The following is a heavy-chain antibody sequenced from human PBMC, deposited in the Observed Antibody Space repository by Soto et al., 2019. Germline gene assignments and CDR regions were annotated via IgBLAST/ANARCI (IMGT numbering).Heavy chain of an antibody. CDR3: ARDKISGLFDS. Sequence: QVQLQQWGAGLLKPSETLSLTCAVYGGSFSGYYWTWIRQPPGTGLEWIGEINQSGSTNYNPSLKSRVTISVDTSKNQFSLKLTSVTAADTAVYYCARDKISGLFDSWGQGTLVTVSS. CDR1: GGSFSGYY. J-gene: IGHJ4*02. CDR2: INQSGST. V-gene: IGHV4-34*01.